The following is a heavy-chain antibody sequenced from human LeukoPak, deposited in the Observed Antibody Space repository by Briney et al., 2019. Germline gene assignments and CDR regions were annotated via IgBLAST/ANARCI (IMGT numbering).Heavy chain of an antibody. CDR2: ISSSSSTI. CDR3: ARDLRAARRYHWWEACYFDY. J-gene: IGHJ4*02. V-gene: IGHV3-48*01. Sequence: GGSLRLSCAASGFTFSSYSMNWVRQAPGKGLEWVSYISSSSSTIYYADSVKGRFTISRDNAKNSLYLQMNSLRAEDTAVYYCARDLRAARRYHWWEACYFDYWGQGTLVTVSS. CDR1: GFTFSSYS. D-gene: IGHD6-6*01.